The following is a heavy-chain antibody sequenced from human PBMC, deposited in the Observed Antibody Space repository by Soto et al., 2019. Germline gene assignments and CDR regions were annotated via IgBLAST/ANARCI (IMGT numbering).Heavy chain of an antibody. J-gene: IGHJ4*02. Sequence: ASVKVSCKASGYTFTSYAMHWVRQAPGQRLEWMGWINAGNGNTKYSQKFQGRVTITRDTSASTAYMELSSLRSEDTAVYYCERDRIGGYGSGYFDYWGQGTLVTVSS. CDR1: GYTFTSYA. D-gene: IGHD5-12*01. CDR3: ERDRIGGYGSGYFDY. CDR2: INAGNGNT. V-gene: IGHV1-3*01.